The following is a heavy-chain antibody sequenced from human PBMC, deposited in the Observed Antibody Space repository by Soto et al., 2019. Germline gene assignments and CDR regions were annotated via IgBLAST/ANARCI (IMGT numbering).Heavy chain of an antibody. CDR3: ASCSSGYTWFNEF. V-gene: IGHV1-69*01. D-gene: IGHD3-22*01. CDR1: GGLFSSYP. J-gene: IGHJ4*02. Sequence: QEQLVQSGAEVKKPGSSVKVSCKASGGLFSSYPISWVRQVPGQGLEWMGGIIPVFQTAYYTQRFQGRVTITADESTNTAYMELSSLRSEDTAIYYCASCSSGYTWFNEFWGQGTLVTVSS. CDR2: IIPVFQTA.